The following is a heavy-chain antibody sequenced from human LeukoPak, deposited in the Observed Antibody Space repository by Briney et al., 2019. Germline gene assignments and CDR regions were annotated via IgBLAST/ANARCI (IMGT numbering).Heavy chain of an antibody. D-gene: IGHD6-6*01. V-gene: IGHV3-30*18. Sequence: GGSLRLSCAASGFTFSSYGMHWVRQAPGKGLEWVAVISYDGSNKYYADSVKGRFTISRDNSKNTLYLQMNSLGAEDTAVYYCAKTGSSSAFDYWGQGTLVTVSS. CDR1: GFTFSSYG. J-gene: IGHJ4*02. CDR2: ISYDGSNK. CDR3: AKTGSSSAFDY.